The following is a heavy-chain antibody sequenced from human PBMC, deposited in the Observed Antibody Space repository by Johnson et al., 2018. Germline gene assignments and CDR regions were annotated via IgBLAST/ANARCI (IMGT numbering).Heavy chain of an antibody. CDR3: AKEGWFGGNYYDYYMDV. J-gene: IGHJ6*03. V-gene: IGHV3-9*01. Sequence: VQLVESGGGLVQPGGSLRLSCAASGFTFDDYAMHWVRQAPGKGLEWVSGISWNSGSIGYADSVKGRFTISRDNAKNSLYLQMNSLRAEDTALYYCAKEGWFGGNYYDYYMDVWGKGTTVTVSS. CDR1: GFTFDDYA. CDR2: ISWNSGSI. D-gene: IGHD3-10*01.